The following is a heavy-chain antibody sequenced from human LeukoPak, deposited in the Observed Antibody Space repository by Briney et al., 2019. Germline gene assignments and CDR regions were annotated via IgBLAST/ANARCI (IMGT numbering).Heavy chain of an antibody. CDR1: EHIFTIYH. Sequence: ASVKVSCKTSEHIFTIYHIHWVRQAPGQGLEWMAWINPDTGVTKYAQDLQGRVTVARDTSLTTTYMELSTLTSDDTAVYYCALVTSGNWRFDPWGPGTLVTVSS. CDR3: ALVTSGNWRFDP. CDR2: INPDTGVT. J-gene: IGHJ5*02. V-gene: IGHV1-2*02. D-gene: IGHD2-21*02.